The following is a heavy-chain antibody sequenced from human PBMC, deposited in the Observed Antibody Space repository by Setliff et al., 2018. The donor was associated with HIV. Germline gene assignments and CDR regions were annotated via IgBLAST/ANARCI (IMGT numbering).Heavy chain of an antibody. CDR3: ATRSSYSSDWHEYYFDY. CDR2: ISYDGSTT. CDR1: GFTFSNFA. Sequence: PGGSLRLSCVASGFTFSNFAMYWVRQAPGKGLEWVSAISYDGSTTYYADSVMGRFTISRDNSKNTLYLQMNSLRAEDTAVYYCATRSSYSSDWHEYYFDYWGQGTLVTVSS. V-gene: IGHV3-30*01. J-gene: IGHJ4*02. D-gene: IGHD6-19*01.